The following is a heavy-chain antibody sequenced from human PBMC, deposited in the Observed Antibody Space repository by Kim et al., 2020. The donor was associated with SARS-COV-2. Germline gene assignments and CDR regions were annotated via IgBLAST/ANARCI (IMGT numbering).Heavy chain of an antibody. CDR3: ARSKTTVVTPVNWFDP. V-gene: IGHV3-48*02. CDR1: GFTFSSYS. J-gene: IGHJ5*02. Sequence: GGSLRLSCAASGFTFSSYSMNWVRQAPGKGLEWVSYISSSSSTIYYADSVKGRFTISRDNAKNSLYLQMNSLRDEDTAVYYCARSKTTVVTPVNWFDPWGQGTLVTVSS. CDR2: ISSSSSTI. D-gene: IGHD4-17*01.